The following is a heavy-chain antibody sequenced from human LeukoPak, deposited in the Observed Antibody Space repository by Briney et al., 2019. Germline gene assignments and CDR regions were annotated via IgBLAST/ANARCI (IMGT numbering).Heavy chain of an antibody. CDR1: GGTFSSYA. D-gene: IGHD1-14*01. Sequence: GSSVKVSCKASGGTFSSYAISWVRQAPGQGLEWMGWINPNSGDTDYAQKFQGRVTMTRDTSISTAYMELSRLRSDDTAVYYCARDRTRYYYYYYMDVWGKGTTVTISS. CDR3: ARDRTRYYYYYYMDV. V-gene: IGHV1-2*02. CDR2: INPNSGDT. J-gene: IGHJ6*03.